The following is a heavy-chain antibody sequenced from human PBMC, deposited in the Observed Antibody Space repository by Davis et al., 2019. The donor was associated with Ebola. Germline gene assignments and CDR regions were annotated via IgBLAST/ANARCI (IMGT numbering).Heavy chain of an antibody. CDR2: IYYSGST. J-gene: IGHJ4*02. D-gene: IGHD5-12*01. V-gene: IGHV4-61*01. CDR3: ARSGLRGRVDY. CDR1: GGSISSSSYY. Sequence: SETLSLTCTVSGGSISSSSYYWSWIRQPPGKGLEWIGYIYYSGSTNYNPSLKSRVTISVDTSKNQFSLKLSSVTAADTAVYYCARSGLRGRVDYWGQGTLVTVSS.